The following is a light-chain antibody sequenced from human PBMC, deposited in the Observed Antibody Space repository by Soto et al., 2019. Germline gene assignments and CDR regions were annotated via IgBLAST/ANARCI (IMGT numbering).Light chain of an antibody. Sequence: DIQMTQSPSTLSASVGDRVTITCRASQSLSSRLAWYQQRPGKAPNLLIYKASSLESGVPSRFSGSGSGTEFTLTISSLQPDDFATYYCQHYNTDSRMWTFGQGTKVEI. V-gene: IGKV1-5*03. CDR2: KAS. J-gene: IGKJ1*01. CDR1: QSLSSR. CDR3: QHYNTDSRMWT.